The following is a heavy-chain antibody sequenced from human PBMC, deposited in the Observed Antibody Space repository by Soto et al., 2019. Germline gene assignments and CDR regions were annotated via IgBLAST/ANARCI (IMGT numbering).Heavy chain of an antibody. J-gene: IGHJ4*02. CDR3: ARDRSYDSSGYYFDY. Sequence: GGSLRLSCAASGFTFSSYAMHWVRQAPGKGLEYVSAISSNGGSTYYANSVKGRFTISRDNSKNTLYLQMGSLRAEDMAVYYCARDRSYDSSGYYFDYWGQGTLVTVSS. CDR2: ISSNGGST. V-gene: IGHV3-64*01. D-gene: IGHD3-22*01. CDR1: GFTFSSYA.